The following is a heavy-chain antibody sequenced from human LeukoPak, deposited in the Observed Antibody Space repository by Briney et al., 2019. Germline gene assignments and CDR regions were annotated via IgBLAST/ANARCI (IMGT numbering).Heavy chain of an antibody. CDR2: ISTSSSYI. Sequence: GGSLRLSCAASGFTFDDYTMHWVRQAPGKGLEWVSSISTSSSYIYYADSVKGRFTISRDNAKKSLYLQMNSLRAEDTAVYYCVRGESVVAGNDNWFDPWGQGTLVTVSS. CDR1: GFTFDDYT. J-gene: IGHJ5*02. CDR3: VRGESVVAGNDNWFDP. D-gene: IGHD6-19*01. V-gene: IGHV3-21*01.